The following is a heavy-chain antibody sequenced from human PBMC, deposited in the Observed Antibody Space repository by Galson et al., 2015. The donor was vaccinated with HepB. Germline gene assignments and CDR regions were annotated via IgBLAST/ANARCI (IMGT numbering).Heavy chain of an antibody. J-gene: IGHJ6*02. D-gene: IGHD3-10*01. Sequence: SLRLSCAASGFTVSSNYMSWVRQAPGKGLEFVSVTYSGGTTDYADSVKGRFTISRDNSKNMVYLQMNTLRAEDTALYYCARARFHGSAFGVDVWGQGTTVTVSS. CDR1: GFTVSSNY. CDR3: ARARFHGSAFGVDV. CDR2: TYSGGTT. V-gene: IGHV3-53*01.